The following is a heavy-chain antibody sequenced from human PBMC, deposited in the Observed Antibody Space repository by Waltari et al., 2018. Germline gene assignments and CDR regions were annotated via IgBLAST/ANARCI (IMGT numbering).Heavy chain of an antibody. Sequence: EVQLLESGGGLVQPGGSLRLSCAASGFTFSSYAMSWVRQAPGKGLGWVSAISGSGGRTYYADSVKGRFTISRDNSKNTLYLQMNSRRAEDTAVYYCAKSVGDYASGGMDVWGQGTTVTVSS. J-gene: IGHJ6*02. CDR3: AKSVGDYASGGMDV. V-gene: IGHV3-23*01. CDR2: ISGSGGRT. CDR1: GFTFSSYA. D-gene: IGHD4-17*01.